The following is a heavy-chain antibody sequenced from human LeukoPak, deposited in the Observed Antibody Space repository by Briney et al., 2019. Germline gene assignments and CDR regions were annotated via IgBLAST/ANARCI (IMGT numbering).Heavy chain of an antibody. V-gene: IGHV4-39*01. CDR2: IYYSGST. J-gene: IGHJ4*02. Sequence: TSETLSLTCTVSGGSISSSSYYWGWIRQPLGKGLEWIGSIYYSGSTYYNPSLKSRVTISVDTSKNQFSLKLSSVTAADTAVYYCATHPDYYGSSGYYLDYWGQGTLVTVSS. D-gene: IGHD3-22*01. CDR3: ATHPDYYGSSGYYLDY. CDR1: GGSISSSSYY.